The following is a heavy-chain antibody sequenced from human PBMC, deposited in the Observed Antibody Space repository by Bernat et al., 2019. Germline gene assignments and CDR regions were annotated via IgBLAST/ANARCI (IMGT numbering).Heavy chain of an antibody. J-gene: IGHJ5*02. Sequence: VQLVESGGGVVQPGRSLRLSCAASGFTFSSYGMHWVRRAPGKGLEFVSYIAGSGSPIYYADSVKGRFTISRDDARDSLYLQMNSLRAEDTAVYYCARGWFDTWGQGTLVTVSS. CDR2: IAGSGSPI. V-gene: IGHV3-48*04. CDR3: ARGWFDT. CDR1: GFTFSSYG.